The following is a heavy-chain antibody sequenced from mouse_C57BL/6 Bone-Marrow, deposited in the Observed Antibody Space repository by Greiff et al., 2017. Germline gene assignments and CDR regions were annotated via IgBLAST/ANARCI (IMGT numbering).Heavy chain of an antibody. Sequence: QVQLKESGAELARPGASVKLSCKASGYTFTSYGISWVKQRTGQGLEWIGEIYPRSGNTYYNEKFKGKATLTADKSSSTAYMELRSLTSEDSAVYFCAKKKGGDYWGQGTTLTVSS. CDR2: IYPRSGNT. CDR3: AKKKGGDY. CDR1: GYTFTSYG. J-gene: IGHJ2*01. V-gene: IGHV1-81*01.